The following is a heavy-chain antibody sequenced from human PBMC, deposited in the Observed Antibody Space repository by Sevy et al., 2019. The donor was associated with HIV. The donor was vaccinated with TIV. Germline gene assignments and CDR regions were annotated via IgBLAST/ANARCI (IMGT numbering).Heavy chain of an antibody. CDR3: ARADYGETYHWFDP. CDR2: ISYDGSNK. J-gene: IGHJ5*02. V-gene: IGHV3-30-3*01. Sequence: GGSLRLSCAASGFTFSSYAMHWVRQAPGKGLEWVAFISYDGSNKYYADSVKGRLTISRDNSKNTLYLQMNSLRAEDMAVYYCARADYGETYHWFDPWGQGTLVTVSS. CDR1: GFTFSSYA. D-gene: IGHD4-17*01.